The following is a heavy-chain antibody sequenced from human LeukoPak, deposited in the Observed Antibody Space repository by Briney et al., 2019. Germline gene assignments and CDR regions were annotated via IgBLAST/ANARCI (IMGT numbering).Heavy chain of an antibody. CDR3: EVNYYYYMDV. Sequence: GGSLRLSCAASGFTFSSYAMSWVRQAPGKGLEWVSSISSSNIYRYYADSVKGRFTISRDNAKNSLYLQMSSLRAEDTAVYYCEVNYYYYMDVWGKGTTVTVSS. CDR2: ISSSNIYR. V-gene: IGHV3-21*01. J-gene: IGHJ6*03. CDR1: GFTFSSYA.